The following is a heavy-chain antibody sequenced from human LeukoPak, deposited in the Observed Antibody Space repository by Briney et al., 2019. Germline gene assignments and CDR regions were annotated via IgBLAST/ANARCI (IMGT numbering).Heavy chain of an antibody. D-gene: IGHD5-24*01. V-gene: IGHV3-23*01. CDR3: AKRGMTTIKEGFDY. CDR2: VSDSGRST. J-gene: IGHJ4*02. CDR1: GFTFSTYA. Sequence: GGSLRLSCAASGFTFSTYAMSWVRQAPGKGLEWGSAVSDSGRSTYYADSVKGRFTISRDNSKNSLYLQMNSLRAEDTAVYYCAKRGMTTIKEGFDYWGQGTLVTVSS.